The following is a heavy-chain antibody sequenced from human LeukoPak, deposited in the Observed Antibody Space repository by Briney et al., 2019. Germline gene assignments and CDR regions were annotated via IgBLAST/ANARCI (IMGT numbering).Heavy chain of an antibody. V-gene: IGHV3-23*01. Sequence: PGGSLRLSCAASGFTFSSYAMSWVRQAPGKGLEWASSIGRSVGATYYADSAKGRCTISRDNSKNTLYLQMNSLRAEDTAVYYCAKRDSAGLYYFVNWGQGTLVTVSS. CDR1: GFTFSSYA. CDR3: AKRDSAGLYYFVN. D-gene: IGHD5-18*01. J-gene: IGHJ4*02. CDR2: IGRSVGAT.